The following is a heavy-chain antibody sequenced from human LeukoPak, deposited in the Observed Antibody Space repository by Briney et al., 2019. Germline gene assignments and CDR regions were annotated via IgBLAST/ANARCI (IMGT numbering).Heavy chain of an antibody. Sequence: SETLSLTCTVSGGSISSYYWSWIRQHPGKGLEWIGYIYYSGSTNYNPSLKSRVTISVDTSKNQFSLKLSSVTAADTAVYYCARGWELLSSEAFDIWGQGTMVTVSS. CDR3: ARGWELLSSEAFDI. CDR1: GGSISSYY. J-gene: IGHJ3*02. CDR2: IYYSGST. V-gene: IGHV4-59*01. D-gene: IGHD1-26*01.